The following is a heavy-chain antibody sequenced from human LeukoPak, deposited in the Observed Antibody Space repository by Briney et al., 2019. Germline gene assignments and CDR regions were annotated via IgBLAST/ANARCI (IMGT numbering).Heavy chain of an antibody. J-gene: IGHJ4*02. D-gene: IGHD2-21*02. CDR2: INPNSGGT. CDR3: ARVGYCGGDCYSSYFDY. V-gene: IGHV1-2*02. Sequence: ASVKVSCKASGYTFTGYYMHWVRQAPGQGLEWMGWINPNSGGTNYAQKFQGRVTMTRDTSISTAYMELCRLRSDDTAVYYCARVGYCGGDCYSSYFDYWGQGTLVTVSS. CDR1: GYTFTGYY.